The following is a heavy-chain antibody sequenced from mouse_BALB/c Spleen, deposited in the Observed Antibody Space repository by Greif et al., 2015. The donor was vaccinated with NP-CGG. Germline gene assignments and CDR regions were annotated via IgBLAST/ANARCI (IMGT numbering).Heavy chain of an antibody. CDR2: IWAGGST. J-gene: IGHJ4*01. CDR1: GFSLTSYG. D-gene: IGHD1-2*01. Sequence: VKVVDSGPGLVAPSQSLSITCTVSGFSLTSYGVHWVRQPPGKGLEWLGVIWAGGSTNYNSALMSRLSISKDNSKSQVFLKMNSLQTDYTAMYYCARDTLSLLRLLDYAMDYWGQGTSVTVSS. CDR3: ARDTLSLLRLLDYAMDY. V-gene: IGHV2-9*02.